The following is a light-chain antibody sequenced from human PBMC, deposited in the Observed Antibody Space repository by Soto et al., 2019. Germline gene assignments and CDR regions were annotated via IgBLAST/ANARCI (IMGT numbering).Light chain of an antibody. CDR1: QSISSW. CDR2: KAS. J-gene: IGKJ2*01. V-gene: IGKV1-5*03. CDR3: QQYNSYSSNT. Sequence: DIQMTQSPSTLSASVGDRVTITCRASQSISSWLAWYQQKPGKAPNLLIYKASNLESGVPSRFSGSESGTEFTLTISSLQPDDFATYYCQQYNSYSSNTFGQGTKLEIK.